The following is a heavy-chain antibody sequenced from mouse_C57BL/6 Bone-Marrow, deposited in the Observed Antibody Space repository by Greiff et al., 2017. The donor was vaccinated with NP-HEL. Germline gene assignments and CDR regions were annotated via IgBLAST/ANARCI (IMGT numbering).Heavy chain of an antibody. V-gene: IGHV1-53*01. CDR3: AIVITTVVPFDY. D-gene: IGHD1-1*01. J-gene: IGHJ2*01. CDR2: INPSNGGT. Sequence: QVQLQQSGPELVKPGASVKISCKASGYTFTSYWMHWVKQRPGQGLEWIGNINPSNGGTNYNEKFKSKATLTVDKSSSTAYMQLSSLTSEDSAVYYCAIVITTVVPFDYWGQGTTLTVSS. CDR1: GYTFTSYW.